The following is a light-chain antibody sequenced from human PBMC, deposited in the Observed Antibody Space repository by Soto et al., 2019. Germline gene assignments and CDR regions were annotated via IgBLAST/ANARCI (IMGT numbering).Light chain of an antibody. V-gene: IGKV3-20*01. CDR2: GVS. CDR3: QQDGSSLRT. CDR1: QSVSSQ. J-gene: IGKJ1*01. Sequence: EILLTQSPGTLSLSPGERATLSCRASQSVSSQLAWYQQKPGQAPRLLIYGVSNRATGIPDRFSGSGSGTEFTLTISRLEPEDFVVYYCQQDGSSLRTFGQGTKVEIK.